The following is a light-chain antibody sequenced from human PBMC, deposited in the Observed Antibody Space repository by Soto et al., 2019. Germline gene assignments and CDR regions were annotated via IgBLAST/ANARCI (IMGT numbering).Light chain of an antibody. Sequence: EIVLTQSPATLSLSPGERATLSCRASQSVTSYLAWYQQKPGQAPRLLIYDASNRATGIPARFSGSGSGTDFTLTISSLEPDDFAVYYCQERGRWPRGSFGGGTKVDIK. CDR2: DAS. CDR3: QERGRWPRGS. V-gene: IGKV3-11*01. CDR1: QSVTSY. J-gene: IGKJ4*02.